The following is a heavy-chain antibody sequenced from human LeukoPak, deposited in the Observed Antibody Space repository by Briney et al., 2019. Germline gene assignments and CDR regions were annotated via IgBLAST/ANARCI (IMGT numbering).Heavy chain of an antibody. CDR3: VRGAVGTGVWFDP. D-gene: IGHD1-26*01. CDR2: INPDGGIT. V-gene: IGHV3-74*01. CDR1: AFTFSGYW. J-gene: IGHJ5*02. Sequence: GGSLRLSCAVSAFTFSGYWMHWVRQAPGKGLEWVSRINPDGGITNYADSVKGRFTISRDNAENTVHLQMNSLRGDDTAVYYCVRGAVGTGVWFDPWGQGTLVTVSS.